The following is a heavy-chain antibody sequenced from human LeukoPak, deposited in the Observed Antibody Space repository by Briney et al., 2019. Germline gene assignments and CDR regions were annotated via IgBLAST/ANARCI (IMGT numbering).Heavy chain of an antibody. CDR1: GFTFSSYG. CDR3: AKGRPITLIVVVQRRKNAFDI. Sequence: GSLRLSCAASGFTFSSYGMHWVRQAPGQGPEWMGVISPSGGSTTYAQKFQGRVTLTRDMSTSTDYLELSSLRSEDTAVYYCAKGRPITLIVVVQRRKNAFDIWGQGTMVTVSS. CDR2: ISPSGGST. J-gene: IGHJ3*02. V-gene: IGHV1-46*01. D-gene: IGHD3-22*01.